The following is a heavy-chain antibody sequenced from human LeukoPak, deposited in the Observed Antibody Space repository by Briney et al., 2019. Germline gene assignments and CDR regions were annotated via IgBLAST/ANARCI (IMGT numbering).Heavy chain of an antibody. V-gene: IGHV4-59*12. CDR1: GASISSYS. D-gene: IGHD3-10*01. Sequence: SETLSLTCTVSGASISSYSWGWIRQPPGKGLEWIGYIYYSGSTNYNPSLKSRVTISVDTSKNQFSLKLSSVTAADTAVYYCARDPMGYYYGSGTHEAQNRTQDYWGQGTLVTVSS. CDR3: ARDPMGYYYGSGTHEAQNRTQDY. CDR2: IYYSGST. J-gene: IGHJ4*02.